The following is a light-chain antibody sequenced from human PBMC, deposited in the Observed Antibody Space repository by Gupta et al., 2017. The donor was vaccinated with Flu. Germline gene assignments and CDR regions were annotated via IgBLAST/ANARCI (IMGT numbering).Light chain of an antibody. V-gene: IGLV4-69*01. CDR1: RWHHNYA. CDR3: QTWGSDLGV. CDR2: RNIDGSH. J-gene: IGLJ2*01. Sequence: QLVLTQSPSASASLGASVKLTSTASRWHHNYAIAWHQQQPERGPRFLVKRNIDGSHTKGAGIPGRFSASSSGAAPTLTISSLQAEDEDDYYCQTWGSDLGVFGGGTKMTVL.